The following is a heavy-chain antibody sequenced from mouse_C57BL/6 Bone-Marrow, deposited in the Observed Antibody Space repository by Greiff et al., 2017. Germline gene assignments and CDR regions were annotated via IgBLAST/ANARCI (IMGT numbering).Heavy chain of an antibody. V-gene: IGHV1-64*01. Sequence: VKLQQPGAELVKPGASVKLSCKASGYTFTNYWMHWVKQRPGQGLEWIGMMHPNGGSPDYNEKFKSEATLSVDKSSRTAYMELRSLTSEDSTVYYCARSYDYDAYTMDYWGQGTSVTVSS. J-gene: IGHJ4*01. CDR3: ARSYDYDAYTMDY. CDR1: GYTFTNYW. D-gene: IGHD2-4*01. CDR2: MHPNGGSP.